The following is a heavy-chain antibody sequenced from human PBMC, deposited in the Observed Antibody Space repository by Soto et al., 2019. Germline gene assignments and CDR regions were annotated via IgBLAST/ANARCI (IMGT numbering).Heavy chain of an antibody. V-gene: IGHV1-69*04. CDR3: ARDRDNSNWPNFDY. CDR1: GGTFSSYA. Sequence: QVQLVQSGAEVKKPGSSVKVSCNASGGTFSSYAISWVRQAPGQGLEWMGRIIPILDIVTYAQKFQGRVTITADKPTNTAYMELSGLRSEDTALYYCARDRDNSNWPNFDYWGQGTLITVSS. D-gene: IGHD6-13*01. J-gene: IGHJ4*02. CDR2: IIPILDIV.